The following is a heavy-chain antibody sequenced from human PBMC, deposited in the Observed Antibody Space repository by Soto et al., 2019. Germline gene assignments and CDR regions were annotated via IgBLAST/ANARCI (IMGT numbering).Heavy chain of an antibody. CDR3: ARDAYYYDSSGTDAFDI. CDR1: GGSISSYY. D-gene: IGHD3-22*01. V-gene: IGHV4-59*01. Sequence: PSETLSLTYTVSGGSISSYYWSWIRQPPGKGLEWIGYIYYSGSTNYNPSLKSRVTISVDTSKNQFSLKLSSVTAADTAVYYCARDAYYYDSSGTDAFDIWGQGTMVTVSS. J-gene: IGHJ3*02. CDR2: IYYSGST.